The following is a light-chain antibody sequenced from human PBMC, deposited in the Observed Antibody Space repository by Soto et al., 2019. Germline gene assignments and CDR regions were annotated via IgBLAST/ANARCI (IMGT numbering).Light chain of an antibody. CDR3: QQYYRTPLT. V-gene: IGKV4-1*01. CDR1: QSVLYSSNNRNY. J-gene: IGKJ4*01. CDR2: WAS. Sequence: DIVMTQSPDSLAVSLGERATINCKSSQSVLYSSNNRNYLAWYQQKPGQPPKLLIYWASTRESGVPDRFSGSGSGTDFTLTLSTVQAEDVAVYYCQQYYRTPLTFGGGTKVEIQ.